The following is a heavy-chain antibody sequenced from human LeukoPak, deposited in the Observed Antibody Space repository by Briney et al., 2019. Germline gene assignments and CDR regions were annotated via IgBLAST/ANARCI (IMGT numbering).Heavy chain of an antibody. Sequence: GGSLRLSCVASAFTFRTYSMHWVRQDPGKGLEWVSSISGSTSYIYYADSVRGRFTISRDNAKNSLYLQMNSLRAEDTAVYYCARGCGFGYWGQGTLVTVSS. CDR3: ARGCGFGY. CDR1: AFTFRTYS. V-gene: IGHV3-21*04. J-gene: IGHJ4*02. CDR2: ISGSTSYI.